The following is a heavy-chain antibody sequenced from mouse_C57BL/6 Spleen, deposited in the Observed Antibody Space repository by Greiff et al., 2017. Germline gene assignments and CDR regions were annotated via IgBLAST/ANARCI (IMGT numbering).Heavy chain of an antibody. V-gene: IGHV2-2*01. D-gene: IGHD2-3*01. CDR2: IWSGGST. CDR1: GFSLTSYG. CDR3: ARIGGYYGAY. J-gene: IGHJ3*01. Sequence: VQLVESGPGLVQPSQSLSITCTVSGFSLTSYGVHWVRQSPGKGLEWLGVIWSGGSTDYNAAFISRLGISKDNSKSQVFFKINSLQADATAIYYCARIGGYYGAYWGQRTLVTVSA.